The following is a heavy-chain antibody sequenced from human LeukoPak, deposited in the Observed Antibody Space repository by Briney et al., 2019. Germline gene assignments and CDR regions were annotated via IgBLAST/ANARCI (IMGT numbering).Heavy chain of an antibody. CDR2: FDPEDGET. CDR3: ATAPVGDGYNRAFDY. V-gene: IGHV1-24*01. J-gene: IGHJ4*02. Sequence: GASVNVSCKVSGYTLTELSMHWVRQAPGKGLEWMGGFDPEDGETIYAQKFQGRVTMTEDTSTDTAYMELSSLRSEDTAVYYCATAPVGDGYNRAFDYWGQGTLVTVSS. D-gene: IGHD5-24*01. CDR1: GYTLTELS.